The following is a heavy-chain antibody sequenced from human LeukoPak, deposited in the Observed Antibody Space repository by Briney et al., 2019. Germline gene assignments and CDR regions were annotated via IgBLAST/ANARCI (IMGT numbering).Heavy chain of an antibody. D-gene: IGHD6-19*01. CDR3: ARARDSGWYQSAFDI. J-gene: IGHJ3*02. CDR2: ISSSSSYI. Sequence: PGGGLRVSCVAPGFTFCSYIMKTVRPAPGKGGEGGSSISSSSSYIYYADSVKGRFTISRDNAQYSLYLQMNSLTAEDTAVYYCARARDSGWYQSAFDIWGQGTMVTVSS. V-gene: IGHV3-21*01. CDR1: GFTFCSYI.